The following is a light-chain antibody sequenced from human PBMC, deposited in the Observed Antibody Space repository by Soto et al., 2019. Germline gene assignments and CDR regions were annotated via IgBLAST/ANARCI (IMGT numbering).Light chain of an antibody. CDR2: GAS. CDR1: QSVSSSY. CDR3: QQRRDWPLT. V-gene: IGKV3D-20*02. J-gene: IGKJ4*01. Sequence: EIVMTQSPATLSVSPGEISTLSCRASQSVSSSYLAWYQQKPGQAPRLLIYGASSRATGIPARFSGSGSGTDFTLTIRSLEPEDFAVYYCQQRRDWPLTFGGGTKV.